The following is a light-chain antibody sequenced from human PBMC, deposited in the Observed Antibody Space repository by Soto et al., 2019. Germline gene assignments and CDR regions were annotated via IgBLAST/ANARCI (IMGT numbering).Light chain of an antibody. CDR2: NAS. Sequence: DIQMTQSPSTLSASVEDRVTITCRASQSIRGWLAWYQQKPVKAPKLLIYNASRLKTGVPSRLTGSGSETAFTLTISSLQPDDFATYFCQQYNTYPWTFGQVTKVEIK. CDR1: QSIRGW. J-gene: IGKJ1*01. V-gene: IGKV1-5*03. CDR3: QQYNTYPWT.